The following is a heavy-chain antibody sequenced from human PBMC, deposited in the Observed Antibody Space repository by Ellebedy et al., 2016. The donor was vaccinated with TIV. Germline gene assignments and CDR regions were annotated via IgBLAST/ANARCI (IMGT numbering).Heavy chain of an antibody. CDR3: ARDSGLRVVDY. Sequence: GESLKISCAASGFTFSKYWMSWVRQSPVKGLEWVANIKTDGSEEYYVDSVKGRFTISRDNPKNSLYLQLNSLRAEDTAVYYCARDSGLRVVDYWGQGTLVTVSS. CDR1: GFTFSKYW. J-gene: IGHJ4*02. V-gene: IGHV3-7*01. D-gene: IGHD3-16*01. CDR2: IKTDGSEE.